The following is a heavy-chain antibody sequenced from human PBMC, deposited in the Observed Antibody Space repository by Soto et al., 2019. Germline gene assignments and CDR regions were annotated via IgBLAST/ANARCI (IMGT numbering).Heavy chain of an antibody. Sequence: QVQLVESGGGVVQPGRSLRLSCAASGFTFSSYAMHWVRQAPGKGLEWVAVISYDGSNKYYADSVKGRFTISRDNSENTLYLQMNSLRAEDTAVYYCARAPDRYHAFEYYYGMDVWGQGTTVTVSS. CDR2: ISYDGSNK. CDR1: GFTFSSYA. D-gene: IGHD2-2*01. CDR3: ARAPDRYHAFEYYYGMDV. V-gene: IGHV3-30-3*01. J-gene: IGHJ6*02.